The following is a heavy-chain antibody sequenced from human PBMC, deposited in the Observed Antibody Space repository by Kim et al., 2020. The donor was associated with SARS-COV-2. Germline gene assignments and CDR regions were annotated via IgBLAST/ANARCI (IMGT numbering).Heavy chain of an antibody. V-gene: IGHV3-11*06. CDR3: ARGGRSGVFYFDY. D-gene: IGHD3-10*01. J-gene: IGHJ4*02. Sequence: YADSAKGRLTISRDNAKNSLYLQMNSLRAEDTAVYYCARGGRSGVFYFDYWGQGTLVTVSS.